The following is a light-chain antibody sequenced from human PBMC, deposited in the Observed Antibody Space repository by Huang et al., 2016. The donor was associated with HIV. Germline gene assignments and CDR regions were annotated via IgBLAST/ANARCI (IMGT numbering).Light chain of an antibody. CDR2: AAS. J-gene: IGKJ1*01. CDR3: QQSDGSPSWT. V-gene: IGKV3-20*01. CDR1: QSISSSY. Sequence: EILLTQSPGTLPLSSGEGATLSCRASQSISSSYLAWYQQKPCQAPRLLLFAASARATVIPDSVIGSGAGTEFTLTITRLEPEDFAVDYYQQSDGSPSWTFGQGTKVEMK.